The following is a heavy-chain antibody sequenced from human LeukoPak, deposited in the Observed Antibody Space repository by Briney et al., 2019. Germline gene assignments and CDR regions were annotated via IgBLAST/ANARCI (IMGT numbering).Heavy chain of an antibody. J-gene: IGHJ6*02. Sequence: SETLSLTCTVSGGSISSSSYYWGWIRQPPGKGLEWIGSIYYSGSTYYNPSLKSRVTISVDTSKNQFSLKLSSVTAADTAVYYCAREKTTFFSNPYGMDVWGQGTTVTVSS. CDR2: IYYSGST. CDR1: GGSISSSSYY. V-gene: IGHV4-39*02. CDR3: AREKTTFFSNPYGMDV. D-gene: IGHD2/OR15-2a*01.